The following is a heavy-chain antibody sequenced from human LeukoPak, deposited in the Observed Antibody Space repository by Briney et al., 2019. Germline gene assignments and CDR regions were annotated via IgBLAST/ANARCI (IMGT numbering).Heavy chain of an antibody. Sequence: SQTLSLTCTVSGGSISSGGYYWSWIRQHPGKGLEWIGYIYYSGSTYYNPSLKSRVTISVGTSKNQFSLKLSSVTAADTAVYYCARASGDYYYGMDVWGKETTVTVSS. CDR3: ARASGDYYYGMDV. V-gene: IGHV4-31*03. D-gene: IGHD4-17*01. CDR1: GGSISSGGYY. CDR2: IYYSGST. J-gene: IGHJ6*04.